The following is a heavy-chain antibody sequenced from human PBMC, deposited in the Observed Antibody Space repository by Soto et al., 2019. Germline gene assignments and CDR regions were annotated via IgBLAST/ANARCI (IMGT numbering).Heavy chain of an antibody. CDR3: AGHRHCSGSYYFILGNYMDV. Sequence: QLQLQESGPGLVKPSETLSLTCTVSGGSISSISYYWGWIRQPPGKVLEWMGSTYYSGGTYYNQSLKRRVTVSVAMSKNQFSLKLSCVTAADTAVYYCAGHRHCSGSYYFILGNYMDVCGKGTTVTVSS. CDR2: TYYSGGT. CDR1: GGSISSISYY. J-gene: IGHJ6*03. D-gene: IGHD3-10*02. V-gene: IGHV4-39*01.